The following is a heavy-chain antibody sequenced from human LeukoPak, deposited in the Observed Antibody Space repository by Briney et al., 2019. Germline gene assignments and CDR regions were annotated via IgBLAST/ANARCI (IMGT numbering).Heavy chain of an antibody. V-gene: IGHV4-34*01. J-gene: IGHJ4*02. D-gene: IGHD3-10*01. CDR2: IKPGGIT. CDR1: GGSLSNYF. CDR3: VRGFSGVVGVY. Sequence: SETLSLTCTVYGGSLSNYFWSWIRQPPGKGLEWIGEIKPGGITNYNPSLKSRVTISLDTSKNQLSLKLISATAADTAVYYCVRGFSGVVGVYWGQGTLVTVSS.